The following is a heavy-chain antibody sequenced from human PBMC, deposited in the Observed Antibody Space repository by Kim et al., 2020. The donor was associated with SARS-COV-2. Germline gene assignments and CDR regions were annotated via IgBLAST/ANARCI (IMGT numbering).Heavy chain of an antibody. Sequence: GSTNNPPYRKSRVTISVDTSKNQFSLTLSSVTAADTAVYYCARDRYSSSWWGQGTLVTVSS. CDR2: GST. J-gene: IGHJ4*02. CDR3: ARDRYSSSW. V-gene: IGHV4-59*01. D-gene: IGHD6-13*01.